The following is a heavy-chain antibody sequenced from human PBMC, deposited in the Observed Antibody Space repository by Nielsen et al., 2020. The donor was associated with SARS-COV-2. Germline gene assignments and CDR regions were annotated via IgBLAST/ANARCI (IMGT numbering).Heavy chain of an antibody. Sequence: SLKISCAASGFTFDDYAMHWVRQAPGKGLEWVSGISWNSGSIGYADSVKGRFTISRDNAKNSLYLQMNSLRAEDTALYYCAKGAGSISCSSTSCYLGDDAFDIWGQGTMVTVSS. J-gene: IGHJ3*02. CDR1: GFTFDDYA. CDR2: ISWNSGSI. D-gene: IGHD2-2*01. V-gene: IGHV3-9*01. CDR3: AKGAGSISCSSTSCYLGDDAFDI.